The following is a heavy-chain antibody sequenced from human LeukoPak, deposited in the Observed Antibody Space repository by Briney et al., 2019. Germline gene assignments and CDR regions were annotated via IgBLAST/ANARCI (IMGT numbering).Heavy chain of an antibody. J-gene: IGHJ4*02. V-gene: IGHV4-59*01. CDR2: IYYSGST. CDR1: GASISSSY. Sequence: SETLSFTCTVSGASISSSYWSWIRQPPGKGLEWIGHIYYSGSTNYNPSLKSRVTISVDTSKNQFFLKLSSATAADTAVYYCARGGYSWIHWGQGTLVTVSS. D-gene: IGHD5-18*01. CDR3: ARGGYSWIH.